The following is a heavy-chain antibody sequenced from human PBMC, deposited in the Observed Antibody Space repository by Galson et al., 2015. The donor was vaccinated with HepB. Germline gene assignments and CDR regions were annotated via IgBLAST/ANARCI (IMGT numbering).Heavy chain of an antibody. CDR2: IDPSDSYT. CDR3: ARGYCGGGSCRHLGTSDNWFDP. D-gene: IGHD2-15*01. V-gene: IGHV5-10-1*01. J-gene: IGHJ5*02. Sequence: QSGAEVKKPGESLRISCKGSGYSFTSYWISWVRQMPGKGLEWMGRIDPSDSYTKYSPSFQGHVTMSADKSISTAFLQWSSLRASDTAMYYCARGYCGGGSCRHLGTSDNWFDPWGQGTLVTVSS. CDR1: GYSFTSYW.